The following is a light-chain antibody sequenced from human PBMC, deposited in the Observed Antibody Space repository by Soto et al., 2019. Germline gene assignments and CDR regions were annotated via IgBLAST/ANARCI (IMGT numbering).Light chain of an antibody. CDR2: WAS. V-gene: IGKV4-1*01. Sequence: DIVMTQSPDSLAVSLGERATINCKSSQSVLYSSNNQNYLAWYQQKPGQPPTLLIYWASTRESGVPDRFSGSGSGTDFTLTISSLHAEDVAVYYCQQYYGTPWTFGQGTKVEIK. CDR3: QQYYGTPWT. CDR1: QSVLYSSNNQNY. J-gene: IGKJ1*01.